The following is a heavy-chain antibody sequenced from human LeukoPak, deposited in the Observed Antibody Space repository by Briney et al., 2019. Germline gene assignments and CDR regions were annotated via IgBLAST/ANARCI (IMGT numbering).Heavy chain of an antibody. D-gene: IGHD5-12*01. J-gene: IGHJ4*02. CDR2: ISSSSSTI. Sequence: PEGSLRLSCAASGFSFSTYEMNWVRQAPGKGLEWVSYISSSSSTIYYADSVKGRFTISRDNAKNSLYLQMNSLRDEDTAVYYCAAGYGPYFDYWGQGTLVTVSS. CDR3: AAGYGPYFDY. CDR1: GFSFSTYE. V-gene: IGHV3-48*03.